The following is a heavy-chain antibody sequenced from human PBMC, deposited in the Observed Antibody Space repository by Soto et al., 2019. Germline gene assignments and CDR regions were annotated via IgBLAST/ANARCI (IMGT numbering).Heavy chain of an antibody. CDR2: IFYTGST. D-gene: IGHD3-3*01. V-gene: IGHV4-30-4*01. CDR3: ARDPRYDFWSGPYGMDV. J-gene: IGHJ6*02. CDR1: GGTINSGDYF. Sequence: SETLSLTCSVSGGTINSGDYFWSWIRQPPGKGLEWIGSIFYTGSTYYSPSLKSRASMSMDTSKNLFSLRLRSLTAADTAVYYCARDPRYDFWSGPYGMDVWGQGTTVTVSS.